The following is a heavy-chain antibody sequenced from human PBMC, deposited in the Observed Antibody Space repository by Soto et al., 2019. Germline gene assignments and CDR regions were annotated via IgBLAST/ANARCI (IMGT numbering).Heavy chain of an antibody. D-gene: IGHD1-26*01. CDR2: IWYDESNK. J-gene: IGHJ5*02. CDR1: GFTFSSYG. CDR3: ARVSSGGSYLGGRPDAS. Sequence: QVQLVQSGGGVVQPGRSLRLSCAASGFTFSSYGMHWVRQAPGKGLEWVAVIWYDESNKYYADSVKGRFTISRDNSKNTLFLQMNSLRVEDTAVYYCARVSSGGSYLGGRPDASWGQGTLVTVSS. V-gene: IGHV3-33*01.